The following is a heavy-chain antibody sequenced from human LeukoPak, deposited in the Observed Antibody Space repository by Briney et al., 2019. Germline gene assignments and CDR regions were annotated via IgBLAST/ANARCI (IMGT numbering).Heavy chain of an antibody. CDR3: AKSAGHSSSWYFDH. CDR2: ISWNSGSI. J-gene: IGHJ4*02. D-gene: IGHD6-13*01. Sequence: GRSLRLSCAASGFTFDDYAMHWVRQAPGKGLEWVSGISWNSGSIGYADSVKGRFTISRDNAKNPLYLQMNSLRAEDMALYYCAKSAGHSSSWYFDHWGQGTLVTVSS. CDR1: GFTFDDYA. V-gene: IGHV3-9*03.